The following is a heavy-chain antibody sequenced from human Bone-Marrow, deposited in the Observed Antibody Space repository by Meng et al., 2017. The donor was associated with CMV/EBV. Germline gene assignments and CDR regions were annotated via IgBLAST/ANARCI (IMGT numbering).Heavy chain of an antibody. Sequence: GGSLRLSCAASGFTFSSYWMSWVRQAPGKGLEWVANIKQDGSEKYYVDSVKGRFTISRDNAKNSLYLQMNSLRAEETAVYFCARDKRVVAFTSYYYGMDVWGQGTTVTVSS. CDR2: IKQDGSEK. D-gene: IGHD2-15*01. V-gene: IGHV3-7*01. J-gene: IGHJ6*02. CDR3: ARDKRVVAFTSYYYGMDV. CDR1: GFTFSSYW.